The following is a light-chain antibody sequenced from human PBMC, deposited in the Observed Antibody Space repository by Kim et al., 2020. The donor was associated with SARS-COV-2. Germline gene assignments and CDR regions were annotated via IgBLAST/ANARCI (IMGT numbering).Light chain of an antibody. CDR1: QSIRTS. V-gene: IGKV3-11*01. CDR3: QQRSKWPPGFT. Sequence: DIVLTQSPATLSLSPGERATLSCRASQSIRTSLAWYQQKPGQAPRLLIYDASQRATGIPARFSGSGSGTDFTLTISRLEPEDFAIYYCQQRSKWPPGFTFGPGTRVDIK. CDR2: DAS. J-gene: IGKJ3*01.